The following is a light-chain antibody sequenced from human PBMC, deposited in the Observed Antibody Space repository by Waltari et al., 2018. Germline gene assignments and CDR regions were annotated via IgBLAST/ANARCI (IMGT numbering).Light chain of an antibody. CDR1: QSVLYSSNNKNY. V-gene: IGKV4-1*01. CDR3: QQYYSTPYT. Sequence: DIVMTQSPDSLAVSLGERATINCKSSQSVLYSSNNKNYLAWYQQKPGQPPKLLIYWASTRESGVPDRFIGSGSGTDFTLTISSLQAEDVAFYYCQQYYSTPYTFGQGTKLEIK. CDR2: WAS. J-gene: IGKJ2*01.